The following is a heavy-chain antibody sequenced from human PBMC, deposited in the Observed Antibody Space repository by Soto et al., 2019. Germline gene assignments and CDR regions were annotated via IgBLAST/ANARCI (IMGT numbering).Heavy chain of an antibody. CDR2: IDPGAGSA. V-gene: IGHV1-46*01. CDR1: GYTFTTYY. Sequence: QVQLVQSGAEVKKPGASVRVSCKASGYTFTTYYLHWLRQAPGQGLEWMGIIDPGAGSASHAQNFQGRVTMTRDTSTRTVYMDLRSLRSEDTAVYYCARAGYYDSSGYDGFDIWGQGTMVTVSS. CDR3: ARAGYYDSSGYDGFDI. J-gene: IGHJ3*02. D-gene: IGHD3-22*01.